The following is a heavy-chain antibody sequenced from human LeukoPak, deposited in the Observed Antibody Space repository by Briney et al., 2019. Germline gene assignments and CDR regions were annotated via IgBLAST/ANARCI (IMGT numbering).Heavy chain of an antibody. CDR2: INHSGST. CDR3: ARGRGNTIPWS. D-gene: IGHD3-3*01. V-gene: IGHV4-34*01. CDR1: VGSFSGYH. Sequence: SETLSLTCAVYVGSFSGYHWTWIRQSPGKGLEWIGEINHSGSTKYNPSLKSRVTISADTSKNQFSLKLTSVTAADTAIYYCARGRGNTIPWSWGQGTLVTVSS. J-gene: IGHJ4*02.